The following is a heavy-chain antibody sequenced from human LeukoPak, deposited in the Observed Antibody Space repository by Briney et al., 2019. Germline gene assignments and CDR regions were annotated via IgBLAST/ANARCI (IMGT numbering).Heavy chain of an antibody. D-gene: IGHD3-22*01. CDR2: IYTSGST. V-gene: IGHV4-61*02. CDR1: GGSISSGSYY. Sequence: SQTLSLTCTVSGGSISSGSYYWSWIRQPAGKGLEWIGRIYTSGSTNYNPSPKSRVTISVDTSKNQFSLKLSSVTAADTAVYYCARGDTMIVVFDYWGQGTLVTVSS. J-gene: IGHJ4*02. CDR3: ARGDTMIVVFDY.